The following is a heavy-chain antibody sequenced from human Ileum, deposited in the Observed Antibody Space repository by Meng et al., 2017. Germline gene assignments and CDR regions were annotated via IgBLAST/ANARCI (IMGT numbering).Heavy chain of an antibody. D-gene: IGHD3-9*01. V-gene: IGHV3-48*03. Sequence: GGSLRLSCAGSGFSFSSYEMNWVRQAPGKGLEWVSYISGSGGTIFYADSVKGRFTISRDNVKKSVYLQMDSLGIEDTAVYYCARDFDNYLIGLYLDFWGRGTLVTVSS. J-gene: IGHJ4*02. CDR2: ISGSGGTI. CDR3: ARDFDNYLIGLYLDF. CDR1: GFSFSSYE.